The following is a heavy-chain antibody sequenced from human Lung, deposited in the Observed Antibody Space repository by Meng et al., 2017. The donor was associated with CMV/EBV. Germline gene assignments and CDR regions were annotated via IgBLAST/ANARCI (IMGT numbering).Heavy chain of an antibody. Sequence: GGSXRLSCAASGFTFSSYWMSWVRQAPGKGLEWVAYIHHAGGYKQYADSVMGRFTISRDNSKNTLSLQMNSLRGEDTALYFCAKVSAGNCATASCPPDSWXQGTXVTVSS. J-gene: IGHJ5*01. CDR3: AKVSAGNCATASCPPDS. CDR1: GFTFSSYW. D-gene: IGHD2-2*01. CDR2: IHHAGGYK. V-gene: IGHV3-30*02.